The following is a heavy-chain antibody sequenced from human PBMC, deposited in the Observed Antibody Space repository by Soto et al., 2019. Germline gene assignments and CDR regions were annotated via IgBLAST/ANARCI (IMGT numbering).Heavy chain of an antibody. J-gene: IGHJ3*02. CDR1: GFTFDDYA. Sequence: PGGSLRLSCVASGFTFDDYAMYWVRQAPGKGLQWVSGISWNSGSIGYADSVKGRFTISRDNAKNSLFLQMDSLRAEDTAVYYCANPCCNSNSWHSHGFDIRGQGTMVTVSS. CDR3: ANPCCNSNSWHSHGFDI. V-gene: IGHV3-9*01. D-gene: IGHD2-2*01. CDR2: ISWNSGSI.